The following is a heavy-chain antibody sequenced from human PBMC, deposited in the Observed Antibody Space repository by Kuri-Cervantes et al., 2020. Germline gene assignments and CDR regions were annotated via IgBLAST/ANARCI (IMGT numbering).Heavy chain of an antibody. D-gene: IGHD1-26*01. CDR2: IYYSGST. CDR3: ARGGGVGATGLDYFDY. V-gene: IGHV4-39*07. Sequence: ESLKISCTVSGGSISSSSYYWGWIRQPPGKGLEWIGSIYYSGSTYYNPSLKSRVIISVDTSKNQFSLKLSSVTAADTAVYYCARGGGVGATGLDYFDYWGQGTLVTVSS. CDR1: GGSISSSSYY. J-gene: IGHJ4*02.